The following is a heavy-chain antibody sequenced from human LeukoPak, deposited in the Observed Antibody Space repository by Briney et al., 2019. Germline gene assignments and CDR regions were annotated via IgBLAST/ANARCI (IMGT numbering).Heavy chain of an antibody. CDR1: GGSFSGYY. D-gene: IGHD2-2*01. CDR3: ARARVVPAAMYY. CDR2: INHSGST. Sequence: SETLSLTCALYGGSFSGYYWSWIRQPPGKGLKWIGEINHSGSTNYNPSLKSRVTISVDTSKNQFSLKLSSVTAADTAVYYCARARVVPAAMYYWGQGTLVTVSS. V-gene: IGHV4-34*01. J-gene: IGHJ4*02.